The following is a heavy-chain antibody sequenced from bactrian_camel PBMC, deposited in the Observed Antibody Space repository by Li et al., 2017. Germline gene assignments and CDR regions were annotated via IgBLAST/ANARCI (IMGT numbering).Heavy chain of an antibody. J-gene: IGHJ4*01. CDR3: AATRGPLLVRYVFEEGRYKY. CDR1: EDTYNC. V-gene: IGHV3S53*01. CDR2: TDSDGTI. Sequence: HVQLVESGGGSVNAGGSLRLSCAASEDTYNCMGWFRQAPGKEREGVAATDSDGTITYAESVKGRFTISQDTANNTVYLQMDSLKPDDTANYYCAATRGPLLVRYVFEEGRYKYWGQGTQ. D-gene: IGHD3*01.